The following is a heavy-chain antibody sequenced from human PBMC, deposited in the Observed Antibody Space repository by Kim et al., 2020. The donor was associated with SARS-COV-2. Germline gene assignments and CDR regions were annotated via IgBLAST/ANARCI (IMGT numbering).Heavy chain of an antibody. D-gene: IGHD2-2*01. J-gene: IGHJ4*01. Sequence: GGSLRLSCEASGFTFTSYAMTWVRQAPGKGLELVASIGITGGNTYYADSVKGRFTISRDNSRDTLFLDMNSLRAEETAAYYCTKRTSGAWPFDYWGPVPLVTVSS. CDR1: GFTFTSYA. V-gene: IGHV3-23*01. CDR3: TKRTSGAWPFDY. CDR2: IGITGGNT.